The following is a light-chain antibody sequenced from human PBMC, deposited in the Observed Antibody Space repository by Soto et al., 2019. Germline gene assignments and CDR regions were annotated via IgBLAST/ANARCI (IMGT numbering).Light chain of an antibody. CDR1: SSDVGAYNY. J-gene: IGLJ1*01. V-gene: IGLV2-11*01. CDR3: CSYAGSYSFL. Sequence: QSALTQPPSVSGSPGQSVTISCTGTSSDVGAYNYVSWYQQHPGKAPKVVIYDVTERPSGVPDRFSGSKSGNTASLTISGLQAGDEADYYCCSYAGSYSFLFGTGTKLTVL. CDR2: DVT.